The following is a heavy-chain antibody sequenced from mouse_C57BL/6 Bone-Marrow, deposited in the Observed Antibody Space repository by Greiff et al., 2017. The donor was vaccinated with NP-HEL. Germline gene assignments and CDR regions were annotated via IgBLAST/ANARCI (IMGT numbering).Heavy chain of an antibody. D-gene: IGHD2-1*01. V-gene: IGHV1-47*01. CDR3: ARGGNYWYYFDY. Sequence: VQLQQSGAELVKPGASVKMSCKASGYTFTTYPIEWVKQNHGKSLEWIGNFHPYNDDTEYNEKFKNKATLTVEKSSSTVYLELSRVTSDDSSVYYCARGGNYWYYFDYWGQGTTLTVSS. CDR1: GYTFTTYP. CDR2: FHPYNDDT. J-gene: IGHJ2*01.